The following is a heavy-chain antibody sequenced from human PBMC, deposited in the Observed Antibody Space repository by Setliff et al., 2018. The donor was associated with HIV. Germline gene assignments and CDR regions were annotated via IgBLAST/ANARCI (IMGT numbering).Heavy chain of an antibody. V-gene: IGHV4-59*08. J-gene: IGHJ4*02. Sequence: SETLSLTCTVSGGFISNTYWSWIRQPPGKGLEWIGYIYFTGGTNYSPSLRSRLSISMDTTKNQFSLRLNSVTAADKAVYFCARHRRSKVDFDFWGQGTLVTVSS. CDR1: GGFISNTY. CDR2: IYFTGGT. CDR3: ARHRRSKVDFDF.